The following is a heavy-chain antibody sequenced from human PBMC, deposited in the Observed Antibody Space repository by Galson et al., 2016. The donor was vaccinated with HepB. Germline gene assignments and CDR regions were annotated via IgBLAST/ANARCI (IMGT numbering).Heavy chain of an antibody. CDR3: ARTWPRATVVVVRAFDM. V-gene: IGHV4-34*01. J-gene: IGHJ3*02. D-gene: IGHD3-22*01. CDR1: GASFTGYY. CDR2: INHRGST. Sequence: EPLSLTCAVYGASFTGYYWSWIRQTPGKGLEWIAEINHRGSTNYIPSLKGRVTISVDTSKNQFSLKLTSVTAADTAMYYCARTWPRATVVVVRAFDMWGQGTMVTVSS.